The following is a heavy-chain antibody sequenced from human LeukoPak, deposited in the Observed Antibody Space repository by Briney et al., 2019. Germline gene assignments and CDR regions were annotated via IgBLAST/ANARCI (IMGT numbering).Heavy chain of an antibody. Sequence: ASVKVSCKTSGYTFSDYYIHWVRQAPGQGPEWMGWINTNSGGTTYAQNFQGRVTMTRDTSISTAYMELSRLTSDDTAVYYCARDFQTEAPDYWGQGTLVTVSS. D-gene: IGHD2/OR15-2a*01. V-gene: IGHV1-2*02. CDR3: ARDFQTEAPDY. CDR1: GYTFSDYY. CDR2: INTNSGGT. J-gene: IGHJ4*02.